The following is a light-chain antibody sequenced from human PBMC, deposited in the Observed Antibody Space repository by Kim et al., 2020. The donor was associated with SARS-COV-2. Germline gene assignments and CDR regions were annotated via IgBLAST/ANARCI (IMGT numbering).Light chain of an antibody. J-gene: IGKJ4*01. CDR3: QQFNNYPLT. CDR2: DAS. V-gene: IGKV1D-13*01. CDR1: QGIRSA. Sequence: ASVGDRVTIPCRASQGIRSALAWYQQRPGKAPKVLIYDASSLESGFPSRFSGSGSGKDFTLTISSLQPEDSATYYCQQFNNYPLTFGGGTKVDIK.